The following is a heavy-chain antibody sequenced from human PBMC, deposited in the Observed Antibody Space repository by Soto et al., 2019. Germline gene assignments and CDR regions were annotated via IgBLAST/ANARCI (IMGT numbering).Heavy chain of an antibody. J-gene: IGHJ4*02. CDR3: ARGGIWALDY. Sequence: QVQLQQWGAGLLKPSETLSLTCAVYGGSFSGYYWSWIRQPPGKGLEWIGEINHSGSTNYNPSLKSRVTISVDTSKNQFSLKLSSVTAADTAVYYCARGGIWALDYWGQGTLVTVSS. V-gene: IGHV4-34*01. D-gene: IGHD2-15*01. CDR1: GGSFSGYY. CDR2: INHSGST.